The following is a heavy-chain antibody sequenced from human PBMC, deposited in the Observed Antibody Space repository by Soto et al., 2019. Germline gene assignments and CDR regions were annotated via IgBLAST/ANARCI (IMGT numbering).Heavy chain of an antibody. CDR2: IWYDGSNK. D-gene: IGHD2-2*01. Sequence: PGGSLRLSCAASGVTFSSYGMHWVRQAPGKGLEWVAVIWYDGSNKYYADSVKGRFTISRDNSKNTLYLQMNSLRAEDTAVYYCAISLYADVTHEQDYWGQRTLVIVSS. J-gene: IGHJ4*01. CDR3: AISLYADVTHEQDY. CDR1: GVTFSSYG. V-gene: IGHV3-33*01.